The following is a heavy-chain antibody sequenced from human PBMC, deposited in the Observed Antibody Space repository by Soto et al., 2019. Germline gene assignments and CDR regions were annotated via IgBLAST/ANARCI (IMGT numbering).Heavy chain of an antibody. D-gene: IGHD2-8*02. Sequence: QIQLVQSGPEVKKPGASVRLSCKASGYSFVSHGISWVRQAPGQGLEWMAWIGPYNSGTKYAQRLQGRVTVTTDTHTSSVYMELRNLGPDDTAVYYCARAVQHWWEYATGGVDYWGQGTLVAVSS. J-gene: IGHJ4*02. CDR1: GYSFVSHG. CDR3: ARAVQHWWEYATGGVDY. V-gene: IGHV1-18*04. CDR2: IGPYNSGT.